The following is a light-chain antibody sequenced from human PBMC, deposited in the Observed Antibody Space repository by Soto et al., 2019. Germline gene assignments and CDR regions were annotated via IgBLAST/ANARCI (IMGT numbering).Light chain of an antibody. CDR1: QSVSSY. Sequence: EMVLTQSPATLSLSPGERATRSCRASQSVSSYLAWYQQKPGQAPRLLIYDASNRATGIPARFSGSGSGADFTLTISRLEPEDFAVYYCQQYGSSPRTFGQGTKVDIK. J-gene: IGKJ1*01. CDR2: DAS. CDR3: QQYGSSPRT. V-gene: IGKV3-20*01.